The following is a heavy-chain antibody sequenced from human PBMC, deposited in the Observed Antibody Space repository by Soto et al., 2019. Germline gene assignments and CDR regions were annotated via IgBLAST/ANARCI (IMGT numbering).Heavy chain of an antibody. CDR1: GGSISSSSYY. J-gene: IGHJ3*02. CDR3: ARAMITFGGVIYLNPFDI. D-gene: IGHD3-16*02. Sequence: PSETLSLTCTVSGGSISSSSYYWGWIRQPPGKGLEWIGSIYYSGSTYYNPSPKSRVTISVDTSKNQFSLKLSSVTAADTAVYYCARAMITFGGVIYLNPFDIWGQGTMVTVSS. CDR2: IYYSGST. V-gene: IGHV4-39*01.